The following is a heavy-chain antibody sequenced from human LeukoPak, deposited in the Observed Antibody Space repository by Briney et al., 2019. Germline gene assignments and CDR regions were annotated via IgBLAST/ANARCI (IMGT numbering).Heavy chain of an antibody. J-gene: IGHJ6*03. CDR2: INHSGST. CDR3: ARHAPYYYDSSGYLGRYYYYYMDV. Sequence: PSETLSLTCTVSSGSISTSNYYWSWIRQPPGKGLEWIGEINHSGSTNYNPSLKSRVTISLDTSKNQFSLKLSSVTAADTAVYYCARHAPYYYDSSGYLGRYYYYYMDVWGKGTTVTISS. D-gene: IGHD3-22*01. V-gene: IGHV4-39*01. CDR1: SGSISTSNYY.